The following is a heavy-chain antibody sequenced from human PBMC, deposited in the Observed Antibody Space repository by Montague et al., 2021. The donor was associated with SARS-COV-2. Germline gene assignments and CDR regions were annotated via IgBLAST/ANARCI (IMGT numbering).Heavy chain of an antibody. Sequence: PALVKPTQTLTLTCTFSGFSPISDGVGVGWIRQPPGKALEWLALIFWSDDKRYNSSLKNRLTVTKDTSKNQVVLTMTNMDPLDTGTYYCAHSLLFSSLGDFDSWGQGTLVTVAS. V-gene: IGHV2-5*01. CDR1: GFSPISDGVG. D-gene: IGHD7-27*01. CDR3: AHSLLFSSLGDFDS. J-gene: IGHJ4*02. CDR2: IFWSDDK.